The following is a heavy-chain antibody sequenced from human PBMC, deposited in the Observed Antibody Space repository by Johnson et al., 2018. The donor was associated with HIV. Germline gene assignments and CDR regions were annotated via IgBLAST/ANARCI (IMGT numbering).Heavy chain of an antibody. D-gene: IGHD1-26*01. CDR3: AKVHSGQLVGYAFDI. CDR2: IRYDGSNK. V-gene: IGHV3-30*02. Sequence: QVQLVESGGGVVQPGGSLRLSCAASGFTFSSYGMYWVRQAPGKGLEWVAFIRYDGSNKYYADSVKGRFTISRDNAKNSLYLQMNSLRAEDTALYYCAKVHSGQLVGYAFDIWGQGTMVTVSS. J-gene: IGHJ3*02. CDR1: GFTFSSYG.